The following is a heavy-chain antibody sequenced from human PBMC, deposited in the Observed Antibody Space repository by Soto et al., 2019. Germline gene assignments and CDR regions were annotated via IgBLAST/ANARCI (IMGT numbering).Heavy chain of an antibody. J-gene: IGHJ3*01. CDR1: GGSFSGYY. Sequence: QVQLQQWGAGLLKPSETLSLTCAVYGGSFSGYYWSWIRQPPGKGLEWIGEINHSGSTNYNPSLKSRVTISVDTSKNQFSLKLSSVTAADTAVYYCARGRGGWFGELMWGQGTMVTVSS. D-gene: IGHD3-10*01. CDR2: INHSGST. CDR3: ARGRGGWFGELM. V-gene: IGHV4-34*01.